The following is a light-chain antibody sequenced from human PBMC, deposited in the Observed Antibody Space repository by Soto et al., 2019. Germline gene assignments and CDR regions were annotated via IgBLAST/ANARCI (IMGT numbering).Light chain of an antibody. CDR1: SSNIGSHT. CDR3: SAWDDSLNRPR. V-gene: IGLV1-44*01. CDR2: NRN. Sequence: QSVLTQPPSASGTPGQRITISCSGSSSNIGSHTVNWYQQLPGATPKVLIYNRNERPSGVPDRFSGSKSGSSASLALSSLQPEDEAHYYCSAWDDSLNRPRFGGGTKLTVL. J-gene: IGLJ3*02.